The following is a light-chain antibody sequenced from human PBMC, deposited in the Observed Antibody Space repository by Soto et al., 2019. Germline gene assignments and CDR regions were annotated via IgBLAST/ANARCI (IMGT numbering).Light chain of an antibody. Sequence: EIGMTQSPATLAVSPGERATLSCRASHSVSSNLAWYQQKPGHAPRLLFYGASIRATGIPDRFSGSGSGTDFPLTISRLEPEDFAVYYCQQYGSSPSFGGGTKVDIK. CDR1: HSVSSN. J-gene: IGKJ4*01. V-gene: IGKV3-20*01. CDR2: GAS. CDR3: QQYGSSPS.